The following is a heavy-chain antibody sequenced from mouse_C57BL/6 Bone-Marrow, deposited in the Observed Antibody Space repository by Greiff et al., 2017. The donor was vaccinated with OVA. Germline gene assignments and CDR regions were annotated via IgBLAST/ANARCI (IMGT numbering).Heavy chain of an antibody. Sequence: QVQLQQPGAELVKPGASVKMSCKASGYTFTSYWITWVKQRPGQGLEWIGDIYPGSGSTNYNEKFKSTATLTVDTSSSTAYMQLSSLTSEDSAVYYCARGEQLRLRLCPYWGQGTTLTVSS. V-gene: IGHV1-55*01. CDR1: GYTFTSYW. J-gene: IGHJ2*01. CDR2: IYPGSGST. D-gene: IGHD3-2*02. CDR3: ARGEQLRLRLCPY.